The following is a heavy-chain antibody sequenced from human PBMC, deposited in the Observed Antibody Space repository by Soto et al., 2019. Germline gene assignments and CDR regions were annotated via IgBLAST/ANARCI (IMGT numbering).Heavy chain of an antibody. CDR1: GFTFGSEN. V-gene: IGHV3-48*02. D-gene: IGHD3-10*01. Sequence: EALLEESGGGVVQPGGSLRLFCAASGFTFGSENMNWFRQAPGKGPEWIAYISFDSGTIYYADSVKGRFTISRDNAHNTRSLQMNSLTDDDTAVYYCAKSAGWFEGDSFNVWGHGTMVTISS. J-gene: IGHJ3*01. CDR3: AKSAGWFEGDSFNV. CDR2: ISFDSGTI.